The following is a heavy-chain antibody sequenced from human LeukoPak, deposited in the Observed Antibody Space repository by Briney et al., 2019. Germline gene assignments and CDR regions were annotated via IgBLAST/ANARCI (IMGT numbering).Heavy chain of an antibody. D-gene: IGHD6-19*01. CDR1: GYTFTSYD. CDR3: ARDSRQWLVRGYYYYMDV. Sequence: ASVKVSCKASGYTFTSYDINWVRQATGQGLEWMGWMNPNSGNTGYAQKFQGRVTMTRNTSISTAYMELSSLRSEDTAVYYCARDSRQWLVRGYYYYMDVWGKGTTVTISS. V-gene: IGHV1-8*01. J-gene: IGHJ6*03. CDR2: MNPNSGNT.